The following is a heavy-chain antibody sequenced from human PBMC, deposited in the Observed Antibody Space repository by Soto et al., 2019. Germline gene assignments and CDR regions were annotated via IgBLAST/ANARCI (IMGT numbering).Heavy chain of an antibody. CDR1: GFTFSYYG. CDR3: ARLHTYNWFDP. CDR2: ISFDGSKK. J-gene: IGHJ5*02. V-gene: IGHV3-30*03. Sequence: SGGSLRLSCVGSGFTFSYYGMHWVRQGPGKGLEWVAVISFDGSKKYYRDSVKGRFTISRDNSKNTLYLQMNSLRVEDTAVYYCARLHTYNWFDPWGQGT.